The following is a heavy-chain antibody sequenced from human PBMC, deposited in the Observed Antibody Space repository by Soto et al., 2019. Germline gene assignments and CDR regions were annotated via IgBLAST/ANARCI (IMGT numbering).Heavy chain of an antibody. J-gene: IGHJ5*02. Sequence: QVQLQESGPGLVKPSQTLSLTCTVSGGSISSGGYYWSWIRQHPGKGLEWIGYIYYSGSTYYNPSLKSRVTISVDPSKNPFCLKLSSVTAADTAVYYCARVGGAVTAKKNNWFDPWGQGNLVTVSS. CDR3: ARVGGAVTAKKNNWFDP. CDR2: IYYSGST. V-gene: IGHV4-31*03. CDR1: GGSISSGGYY. D-gene: IGHD4-4*01.